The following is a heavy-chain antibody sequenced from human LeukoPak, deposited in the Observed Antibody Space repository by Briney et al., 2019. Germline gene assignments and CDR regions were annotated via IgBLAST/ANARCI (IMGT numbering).Heavy chain of an antibody. J-gene: IGHJ6*02. Sequence: GGSLRLSCAASGFIFSNYAMTWIRQVPVKGLEWVSIIGGVSESFYYADSVKGRFTVSRDNSKDTLYLQINSLRDEDTAVYYCARRWLGDPYGMDVCGQGTTVSVSS. CDR1: GFIFSNYA. D-gene: IGHD3-10*01. CDR2: IGGVSESF. CDR3: ARRWLGDPYGMDV. V-gene: IGHV3-23*01.